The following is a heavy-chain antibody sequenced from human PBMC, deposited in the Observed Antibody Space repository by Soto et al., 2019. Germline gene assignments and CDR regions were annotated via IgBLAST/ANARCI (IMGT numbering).Heavy chain of an antibody. Sequence: GGSLRLSCAASGFTVSSNYMSWVRQAPGKGLEWVSVIYSGGSTYYADSVKGRFTISRDNSKNTLYLQMNSLRAEDTAVYYCARDQREDYGDYAAVYYYYYYMDVWGKGTTVTVSS. J-gene: IGHJ6*03. CDR3: ARDQREDYGDYAAVYYYYYYMDV. CDR1: GFTVSSNY. CDR2: IYSGGST. D-gene: IGHD4-17*01. V-gene: IGHV3-66*01.